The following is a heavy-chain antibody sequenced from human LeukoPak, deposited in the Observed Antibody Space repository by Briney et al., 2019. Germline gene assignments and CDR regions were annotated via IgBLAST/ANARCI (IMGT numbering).Heavy chain of an antibody. CDR2: IYYSRST. D-gene: IGHD3-10*01. CDR3: ARARPRSLDYYGSGSVDAFDI. J-gene: IGHJ3*02. Sequence: PSETLSLTCTVSGGSISSYYWSWIRQPPGKGLEWIGYIYYSRSTNYNPSLKSRVTISVDTSKNQFSLKLSSVTAADTAVYYCARARPRSLDYYGSGSVDAFDIWGQGTMVTVSS. V-gene: IGHV4-59*01. CDR1: GGSISSYY.